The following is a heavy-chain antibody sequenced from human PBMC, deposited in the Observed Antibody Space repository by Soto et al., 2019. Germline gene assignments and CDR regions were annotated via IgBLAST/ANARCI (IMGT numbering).Heavy chain of an antibody. CDR3: AKEYYYDSSGLYYFDY. V-gene: IGHV3-23*01. D-gene: IGHD3-22*01. Sequence: GGSLRLSCAASGFTFSSYAMSWVRQAPGKGLEWVSAISGSGGSTYYADSVKGRFTISRDNFKNTLYLQMNSLRAEDTAVYYCAKEYYYDSSGLYYFDYWGLGTLVTVS. CDR1: GFTFSSYA. CDR2: ISGSGGST. J-gene: IGHJ4*02.